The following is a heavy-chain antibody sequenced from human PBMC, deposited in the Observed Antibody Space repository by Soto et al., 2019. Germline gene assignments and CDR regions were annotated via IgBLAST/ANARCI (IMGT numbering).Heavy chain of an antibody. J-gene: IGHJ3*02. CDR2: VYISGST. V-gene: IGHV4-4*07. CDR1: GGSISTYY. CDR3: ARGGREGFDI. Sequence: QVQLQESGPGLVKPSETLSLTCTVSGGSISTYYWNWIRQSAGKGLEWIGRVYISGSTNYHPSLRSGVAMPVDTSNNRFSVKVISVTAGDTAVYYCARGGREGFDIWGQGTMVTVS.